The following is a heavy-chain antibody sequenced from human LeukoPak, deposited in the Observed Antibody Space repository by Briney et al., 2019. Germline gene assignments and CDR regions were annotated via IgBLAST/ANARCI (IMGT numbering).Heavy chain of an antibody. Sequence: SETLSLTCTVSGGSISSYYWSWIRQPPGKGLEWIGYIYYSGSTNYNPSLKSRFTISRDNAKNTLYLQMNSLRAEDTAVYYCARDWSMGDAFDIWGQGTMVTVSS. V-gene: IGHV4-59*12. J-gene: IGHJ3*02. CDR1: GGSISSYY. CDR3: ARDWSMGDAFDI. CDR2: IYYSGST. D-gene: IGHD2/OR15-2a*01.